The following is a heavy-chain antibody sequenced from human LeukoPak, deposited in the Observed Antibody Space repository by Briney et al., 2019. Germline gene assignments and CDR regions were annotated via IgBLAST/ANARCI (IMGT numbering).Heavy chain of an antibody. CDR1: GYTFTSYG. D-gene: IGHD2-21*02. J-gene: IGHJ4*02. V-gene: IGHV1-8*02. CDR3: ARGPYCGGDCYPDY. CDR2: MNPNSGNT. Sequence: ASVKVSCKASGYTFTSYGISWVRQAPGQGLEWMGWMNPNSGNTGYAQKFQGRVTMTRNTSISTAYMELSSLRSEDTAVYYCARGPYCGGDCYPDYWGQGTLVTVSS.